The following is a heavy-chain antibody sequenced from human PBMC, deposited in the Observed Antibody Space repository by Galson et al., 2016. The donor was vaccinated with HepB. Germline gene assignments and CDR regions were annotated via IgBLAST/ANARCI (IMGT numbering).Heavy chain of an antibody. J-gene: IGHJ4*02. Sequence: LSLTCTVSGGSISSGGYYWTWIRQHPGKGLEWIGYIYYSGSTYYNPSLESRVTMSVDTSKNQFSLKLTSVTAADTAVYYCARSWGTFGGVIVGLSGFDYWGQGTLVTVSS. D-gene: IGHD3-16*02. CDR3: ARSWGTFGGVIVGLSGFDY. CDR2: IYYSGST. V-gene: IGHV4-31*03. CDR1: GGSISSGGYY.